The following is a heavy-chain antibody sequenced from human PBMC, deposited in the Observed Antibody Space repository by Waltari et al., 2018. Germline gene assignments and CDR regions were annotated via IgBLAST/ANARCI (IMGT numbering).Heavy chain of an antibody. CDR1: GLTFSSYA. V-gene: IGHV3-23*01. J-gene: IGHJ1*01. CDR2: ISGSCGST. CDR3: AKDRPSSH. Sequence: EVQRLESGGGLVQHGGSLRRSCAASGLTFSSYAMSWVRQAPGKGLECVSAISGSCGSTYYADSVKCRFTISRDNSKNTLYLQMNSLRAEDTAVYYCAKDRPSSHWGQGTLVTVSS.